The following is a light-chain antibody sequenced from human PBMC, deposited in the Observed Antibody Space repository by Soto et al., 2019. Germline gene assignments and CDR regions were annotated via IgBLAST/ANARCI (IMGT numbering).Light chain of an antibody. CDR1: SSDIGAYNS. CDR3: ASYTSARIRV. Sequence: QSALTQPASVSASPGQSITISCTGTSSDIGAYNSVSWYQQHPGKAPQLMIYDVSYRRSGISSRFSGSKSGNTASLTISGLQADDDADYYCASYTSARIRVFGGGTKLTVL. J-gene: IGLJ2*01. V-gene: IGLV2-14*01. CDR2: DVS.